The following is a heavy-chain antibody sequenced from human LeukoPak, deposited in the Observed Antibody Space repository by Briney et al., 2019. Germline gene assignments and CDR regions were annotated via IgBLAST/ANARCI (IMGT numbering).Heavy chain of an antibody. J-gene: IGHJ3*02. Sequence: SETLSLTCTVSGGSISSHYWSWIRQPAGKGLERIGRIYTSGSTSYNPSLKSRVTISLNKSNNQFSLRLTSVTAADTAVYYCARRGYYDSSGNDAFDIWGQGTTVTVSS. V-gene: IGHV4-4*07. D-gene: IGHD3-22*01. CDR1: GGSISSHY. CDR3: ARRGYYDSSGNDAFDI. CDR2: IYTSGST.